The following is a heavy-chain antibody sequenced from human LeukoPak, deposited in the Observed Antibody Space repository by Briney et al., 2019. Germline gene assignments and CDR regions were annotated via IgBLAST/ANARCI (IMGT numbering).Heavy chain of an antibody. J-gene: IGHJ4*02. D-gene: IGHD3-22*01. Sequence: GGSLKLSCAASGFTFSSYAMSWVRQAPGKGLEWVSAISGSGGSTYYADSVKGRFTISRDNSKNTLYLQMNSLRAEDTAVYYCAKEGGYYYDSSGYYDYWGQGTLVTVSS. CDR1: GFTFSSYA. V-gene: IGHV3-23*01. CDR2: ISGSGGST. CDR3: AKEGGYYYDSSGYYDY.